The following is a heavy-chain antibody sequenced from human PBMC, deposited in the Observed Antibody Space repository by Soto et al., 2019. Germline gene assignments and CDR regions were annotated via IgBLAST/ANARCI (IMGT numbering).Heavy chain of an antibody. D-gene: IGHD3-10*01. CDR3: AKDKNYYYGSGSFH. V-gene: IGHV3-23*01. Sequence: GGSLRLSCAASGFTFSSYAMSWVRQAPGKGLEWVSAISGSGGSTYYADSVKGRFTISRDNPKNTLYLQMNSLRAEDTAVYYCAKDKNYYYGSGSFHWGQRTLVTAPQ. J-gene: IGHJ4*02. CDR1: GFTFSSYA. CDR2: ISGSGGST.